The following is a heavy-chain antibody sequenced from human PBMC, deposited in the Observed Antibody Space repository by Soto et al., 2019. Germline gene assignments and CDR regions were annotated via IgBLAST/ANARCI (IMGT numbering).Heavy chain of an antibody. CDR3: ARVRIVGARAIDF. CDR2: ISGYNGDI. CDR1: GYTFNRHG. D-gene: IGHD1-26*01. J-gene: IGHJ4*02. V-gene: IGHV1-18*04. Sequence: QVHLVQSGGEVKKPGASVKVSCKASGYTFNRHGITWVRQAPGQGLEWMGWISGYNGDINYEQKFQGRVTLSSDTLTSTVYLELKSLRFDDTAVYYCARVRIVGARAIDFWGQGNLVTVSS.